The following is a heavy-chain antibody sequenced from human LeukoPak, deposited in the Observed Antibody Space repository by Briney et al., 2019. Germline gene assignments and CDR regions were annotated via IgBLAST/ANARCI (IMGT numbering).Heavy chain of an antibody. Sequence: SETLSLTCTVSGGSISSSSYYWDWIRQPPGKGLEWIGSIYYSGSTYYNPSLKSRVTISVDTSKNQFSLKLSSVTAADTAVYYCARLTRQWLIDYWGQGTLVTVSS. D-gene: IGHD6-19*01. V-gene: IGHV4-39*01. CDR1: GGSISSSSYY. J-gene: IGHJ4*02. CDR2: IYYSGST. CDR3: ARLTRQWLIDY.